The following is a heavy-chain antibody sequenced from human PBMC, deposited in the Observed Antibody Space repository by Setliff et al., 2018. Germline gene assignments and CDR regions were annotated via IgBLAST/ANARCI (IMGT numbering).Heavy chain of an antibody. CDR1: GYTFTSYD. CDR2: MNPNSGNT. D-gene: IGHD2-15*01. J-gene: IGHJ4*02. Sequence: GASVKVSCKASGYTFTSYDINWVRQATGQGLEWMGWMNPNSGNTGYAQKFQGRVTMTTDTSTNTAYMEVRSLGSDDTAMYYCARAVGYCSGGSCYKGDDYWGQGTLVTVSS. CDR3: ARAVGYCSGGSCYKGDDY. V-gene: IGHV1-8*02.